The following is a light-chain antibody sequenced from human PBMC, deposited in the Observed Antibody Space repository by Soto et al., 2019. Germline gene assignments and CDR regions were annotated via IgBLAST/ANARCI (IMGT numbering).Light chain of an antibody. V-gene: IGKV3-20*01. J-gene: IGKJ4*01. CDR2: GAS. Sequence: EIVLTQSPGTLSLSPGEGATLSCRASQTITANYLAWYQQRPGQALRLVIYGASSRATGIPDRFSGSGSGTDFTLTSSRLEPEDFAVYFCQQYIDSPLTFGGGTKVEIK. CDR1: QTITANY. CDR3: QQYIDSPLT.